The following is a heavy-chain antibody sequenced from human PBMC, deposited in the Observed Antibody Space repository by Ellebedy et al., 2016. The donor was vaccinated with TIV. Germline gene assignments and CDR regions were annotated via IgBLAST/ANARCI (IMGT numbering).Heavy chain of an antibody. CDR3: ARDPYSSGWFSDY. CDR1: GFSFSDYY. D-gene: IGHD6-19*01. CDR2: ISSSGSDT. V-gene: IGHV3-11*06. J-gene: IGHJ4*02. Sequence: PGGSLRLSCAASGFSFSDYYMSWIRQVPGTGLEWLSYISSSGSDTNYADSVKGRFTISRDNAKNSLYVQMHSLRVEDTAVYYCARDPYSSGWFSDYWGQGTLVTVSS.